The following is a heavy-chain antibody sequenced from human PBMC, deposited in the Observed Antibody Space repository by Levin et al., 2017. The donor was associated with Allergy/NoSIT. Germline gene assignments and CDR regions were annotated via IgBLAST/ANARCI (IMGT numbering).Heavy chain of an antibody. CDR2: IYHSGTT. CDR1: GGSITSGSYA. CDR3: ARGRYDNSGFSH. V-gene: IGHV4-30-2*01. D-gene: IGHD3-22*01. J-gene: IGHJ4*02. Sequence: SETLSLTCAVSGGSITSGSYAWTWLRQPPGGGLEWIGYIYHSGTTNYNPSLKSRLTISLDTSKNQFSLTLSSVAAADTAMYYCARGRYDNSGFSHWGQGFRVTVSS.